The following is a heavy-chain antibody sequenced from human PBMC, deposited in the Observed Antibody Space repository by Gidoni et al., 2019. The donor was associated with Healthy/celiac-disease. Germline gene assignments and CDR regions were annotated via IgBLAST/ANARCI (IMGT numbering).Heavy chain of an antibody. V-gene: IGHV1-2*04. D-gene: IGHD3-10*01. Sequence: QVQLVQSGAEGQKPGASVKVSCKASGYTFNGYYMHWVRQAPGQGLEWMGWINPNSGGTNYAQKFQGWVTMTRDTSISTAYMELSRLRSDDTAVYYCARDRDRLLWFGEFDYWGQGTLVTVSS. CDR2: INPNSGGT. CDR3: ARDRDRLLWFGEFDY. J-gene: IGHJ4*02. CDR1: GYTFNGYY.